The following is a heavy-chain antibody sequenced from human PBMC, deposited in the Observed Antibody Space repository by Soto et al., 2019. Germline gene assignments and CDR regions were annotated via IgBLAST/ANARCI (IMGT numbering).Heavy chain of an antibody. V-gene: IGHV4-61*01. CDR3: ARVRYYDFWSGYTNWFDP. CDR2: IYYSGST. CDR1: GGSVSSGSYY. Sequence: SATLSLTCTVSGGSVSSGSYYWSWIRQPPGKGLEWIGYIYYSGSTNYNPSLKSRVTISVDTSKNQFSLKLSSVTAADTAVYYCARVRYYDFWSGYTNWFDPWGQGTLVTV. D-gene: IGHD3-3*01. J-gene: IGHJ5*02.